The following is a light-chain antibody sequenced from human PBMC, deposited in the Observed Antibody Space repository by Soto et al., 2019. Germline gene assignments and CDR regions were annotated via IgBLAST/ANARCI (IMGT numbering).Light chain of an antibody. CDR2: KAS. J-gene: IGKJ2*01. Sequence: DNQMTQSPSTLSASVGDRVTITCRASESIGSWLAWYKQTPGEAPNLLIDKASSLESGVPSRFSGSGSGTEFTLTISSLQPDDFATYYCQQYNTYPSTFGQGTKLDVK. CDR1: ESIGSW. CDR3: QQYNTYPST. V-gene: IGKV1-5*03.